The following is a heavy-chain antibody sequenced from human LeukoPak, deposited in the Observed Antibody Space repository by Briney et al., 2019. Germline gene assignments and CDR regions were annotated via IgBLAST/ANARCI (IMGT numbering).Heavy chain of an antibody. D-gene: IGHD3-22*01. J-gene: IGHJ3*02. CDR1: GYSFTSYW. CDR3: ARYLDENDSSGYYKNDDAFDI. CDR2: IYPGDSDT. Sequence: GESLKISCKGSGYSFTSYWIGWVRQMPGKGLEWMGIIYPGDSDTRYSPSFQGQVTISADKSISTAYLQWSSLKASDTAIDYWARYLDENDSSGYYKNDDAFDIWGQGTMVTVSS. V-gene: IGHV5-51*01.